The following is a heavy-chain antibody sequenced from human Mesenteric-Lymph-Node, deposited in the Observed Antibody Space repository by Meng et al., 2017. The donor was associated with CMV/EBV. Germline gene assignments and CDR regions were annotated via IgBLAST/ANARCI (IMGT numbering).Heavy chain of an antibody. V-gene: IGHV1-2*02. CDR1: GYTFTGYY. CDR2: INPNSGDT. D-gene: IGHD2-2*01. Sequence: ASVKVSCKASGYTFTGYYVHWVRQAPGQGLEWMGWINPNSGDTNYAQKFQDRVTMARDTSISTAYMELSRLTSDDTAVYYCARDWNDLIVLVPAAAQSDGFDIWGQGTMVTVSS. J-gene: IGHJ3*02. CDR3: ARDWNDLIVLVPAAAQSDGFDI.